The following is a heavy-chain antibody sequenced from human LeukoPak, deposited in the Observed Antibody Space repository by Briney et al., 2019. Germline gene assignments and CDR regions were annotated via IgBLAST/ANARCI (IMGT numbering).Heavy chain of an antibody. J-gene: IGHJ4*02. CDR2: ISAYNSNT. Sequence: VASVKVSCKASGYTFTSYDINWVRQAPGQGLEWMGWISAYNSNTHYAQKLQGRVTMTTDTSTSTAYMELRSLRSDDTAVYYCARDEVAGYYYDSSGLYDYWGQGTLVTVSS. D-gene: IGHD3-22*01. V-gene: IGHV1-18*01. CDR3: ARDEVAGYYYDSSGLYDY. CDR1: GYTFTSYD.